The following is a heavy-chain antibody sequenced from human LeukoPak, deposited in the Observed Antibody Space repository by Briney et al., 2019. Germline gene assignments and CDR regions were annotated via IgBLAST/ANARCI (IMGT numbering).Heavy chain of an antibody. V-gene: IGHV3-74*01. D-gene: IGHD4-17*01. Sequence: GGSLRLSCAASGFTFSSYWMHWDRQAPGKGLVWVSRIDRDGSSTSYADSVKGRFTISRDNAKNTLYLQMNSLRAEDTAVYYCARDPDYGDLDYWGQGTLVTVSS. CDR2: IDRDGSST. J-gene: IGHJ4*02. CDR1: GFTFSSYW. CDR3: ARDPDYGDLDY.